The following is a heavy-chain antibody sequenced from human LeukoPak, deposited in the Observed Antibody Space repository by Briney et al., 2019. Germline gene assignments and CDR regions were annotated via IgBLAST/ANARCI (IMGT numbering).Heavy chain of an antibody. V-gene: IGHV4-4*02. J-gene: IGHJ4*02. D-gene: IGHD3-10*01. Sequence: SGTLSFTCAVSGVSISSSTWWSWVRQPPGKGLEWIGEIYHSGSTNYNPSLKSRVTISVDKSKNQFSLRLTSVTAADTAVYYCARYGSGTYQYYFDCWGQGTPVTVSS. CDR3: ARYGSGTYQYYFDC. CDR1: GVSISSSTW. CDR2: IYHSGST.